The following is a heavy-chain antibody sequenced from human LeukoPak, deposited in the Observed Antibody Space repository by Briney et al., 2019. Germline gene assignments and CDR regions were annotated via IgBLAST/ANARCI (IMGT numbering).Heavy chain of an antibody. V-gene: IGHV4-59*01. CDR1: SGSISSYY. Sequence: SETLSLTCTVSSGSISSYYWSWIRQPPGKGLEWIGYIYYSGSTNYNPSLKSRVTISVDTSKNQFSLKLSSVTAADTAVYYCARAYYYGSGSYVDYWGQGTLVTVSS. CDR2: IYYSGST. D-gene: IGHD3-10*01. CDR3: ARAYYYGSGSYVDY. J-gene: IGHJ4*02.